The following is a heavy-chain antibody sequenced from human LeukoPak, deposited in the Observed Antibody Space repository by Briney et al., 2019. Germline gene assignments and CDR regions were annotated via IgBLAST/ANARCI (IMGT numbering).Heavy chain of an antibody. V-gene: IGHV4-39*07. Sequence: PSETLSLTCTVSGGSISSSSYYWGWIRQPPGKGLEWIGSIYYSGSTYYNPSLKSRVTISVDTSKNQFSLKLSSVTAADTAVYYCARVGPVLRYFDWFPWFDPWGQGTLVTVSS. CDR3: ARVGPVLRYFDWFPWFDP. CDR1: GGSISSSSYY. CDR2: IYYSGST. D-gene: IGHD3-9*01. J-gene: IGHJ5*02.